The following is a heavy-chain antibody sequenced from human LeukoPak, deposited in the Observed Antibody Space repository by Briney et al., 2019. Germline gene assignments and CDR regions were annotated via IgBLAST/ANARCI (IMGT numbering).Heavy chain of an antibody. D-gene: IGHD1-26*01. CDR3: ARAGSYRFDY. J-gene: IGHJ4*02. CDR1: GFTFTSYW. V-gene: IGHV3-74*01. Sequence: GGSLRLSCAASGFTFTSYWMHWVRQAPGKGLVWVSRIKTDGSIINYADSVEGRFTISRDDAKNTLYLQMNSLRAEDTAVYYCARAGSYRFDYWGLGTLVTVSS. CDR2: IKTDGSII.